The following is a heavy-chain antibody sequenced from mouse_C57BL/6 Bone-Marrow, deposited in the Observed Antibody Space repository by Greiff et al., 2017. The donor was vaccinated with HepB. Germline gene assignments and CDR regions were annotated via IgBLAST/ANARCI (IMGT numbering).Heavy chain of an antibody. J-gene: IGHJ1*03. CDR3: ARWNGSSYYWYFDV. D-gene: IGHD1-1*01. CDR2: INPGSGGT. V-gene: IGHV1-54*01. Sequence: VKLQESGAELVRPGTSVKVSCKASGYAFTNYLIEWVKQRPGQGLEWIGVINPGSGGTNYNEKFKGKATLTADKSSSTAYMQLSSLTSEDSAVYFCARWNGSSYYWYFDVWGTGTTVTVSS. CDR1: GYAFTNYL.